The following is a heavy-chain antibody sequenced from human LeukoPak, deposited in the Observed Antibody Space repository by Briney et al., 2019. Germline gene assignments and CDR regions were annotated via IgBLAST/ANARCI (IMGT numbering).Heavy chain of an antibody. CDR3: ARRSGYNYCFDY. D-gene: IGHD5-24*01. Sequence: GESLKFSGQRSGYSFSSYWIGWVRQIHGKGLGWIGIIYPGDSDTRYGPSFQGQVTISADKSITTAYLQWSSLKASDTAMYYCARRSGYNYCFDYSGQGTLVTVSS. CDR2: IYPGDSDT. V-gene: IGHV5-51*01. J-gene: IGHJ4*02. CDR1: GYSFSSYW.